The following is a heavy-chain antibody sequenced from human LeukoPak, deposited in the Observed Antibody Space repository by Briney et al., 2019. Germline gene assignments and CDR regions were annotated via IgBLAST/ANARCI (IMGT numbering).Heavy chain of an antibody. CDR3: AREFQGDSYYDYVWGSYRYSYYFDY. J-gene: IGHJ4*02. CDR2: IKQDGSEK. V-gene: IGHV3-7*01. Sequence: ETLSLTCAVYGGSFSGYYWSWVRQAPGKGLEWVANIKQDGSEKYYVDSVKGRFTISRDNAKNSLYLQMNSLRAEDTAVYYCAREFQGDSYYDYVWGSYRYSYYFDYWGQGTLVTVSS. CDR1: GGSFSGYY. D-gene: IGHD3-16*02.